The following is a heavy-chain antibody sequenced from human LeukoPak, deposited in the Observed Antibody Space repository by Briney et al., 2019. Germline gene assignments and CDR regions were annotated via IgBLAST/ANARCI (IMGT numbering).Heavy chain of an antibody. CDR3: ARTMATITDAFDI. Sequence: GGSLRLSCSVSGFSFSSYVLHWVRQAPGKGLESVSGISQNGDNTYYADSVKGRFTISKDNSENTLYLQMNSLRPEDTAVYYCARTMATITDAFDIWGQGTMVTVSS. V-gene: IGHV3-64*04. D-gene: IGHD5-24*01. CDR1: GFSFSSYV. CDR2: ISQNGDNT. J-gene: IGHJ3*02.